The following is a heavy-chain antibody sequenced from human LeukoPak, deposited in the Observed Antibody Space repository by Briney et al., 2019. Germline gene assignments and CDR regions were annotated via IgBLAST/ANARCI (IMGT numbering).Heavy chain of an antibody. CDR1: GFTFSSYG. CDR3: ARDGRNYYDRSGYYSALAY. V-gene: IGHV3-30*19. J-gene: IGHJ4*02. CDR2: ISYDGSNK. D-gene: IGHD3-22*01. Sequence: GRSLRLSCAASGFTFSSYGMHWVRQAPGRGLDWVAVISYDGSNKYYANSVKGRFTISRDNSKNTLYLQMNSLRADDTAVYYCARDGRNYYDRSGYYSALAYWGQGTLVTVSS.